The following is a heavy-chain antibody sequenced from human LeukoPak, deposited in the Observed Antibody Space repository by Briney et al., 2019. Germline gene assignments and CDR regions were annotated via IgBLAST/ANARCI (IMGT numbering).Heavy chain of an antibody. V-gene: IGHV4-30-4*01. D-gene: IGHD4-17*01. CDR2: IYYSGST. CDR1: GGSFTSYY. J-gene: IGHJ4*02. CDR3: ARDRGYGDYVTFDY. Sequence: SETLSLTCAVYGGSFTSYYWSWIRQPPGKGLEWIGYIYYSGSTYYNPSLKSRVTISVDTSKNQFSLKLSSVTAADTAVYYCARDRGYGDYVTFDYWGQGTLVTVSS.